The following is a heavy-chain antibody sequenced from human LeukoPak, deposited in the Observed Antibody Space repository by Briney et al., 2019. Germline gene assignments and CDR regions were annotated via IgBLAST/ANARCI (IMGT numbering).Heavy chain of an antibody. D-gene: IGHD1-26*01. CDR2: IKPEGSEK. CDR1: GLTLSRFW. CDR3: TRPPPANGIDY. J-gene: IGHJ4*02. Sequence: PGWSLRLSREAAGLTLSRFWMSWVRQAPGKGLEWVANIKPEGSEKYYLDSGKGRSTICRDNAQNSLYLQMNSMRAEDTAVYYCTRPPPANGIDYWGQGTLVTVYS. V-gene: IGHV3-7*05.